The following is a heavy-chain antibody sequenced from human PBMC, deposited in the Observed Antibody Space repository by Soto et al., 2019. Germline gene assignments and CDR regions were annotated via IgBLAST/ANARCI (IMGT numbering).Heavy chain of an antibody. D-gene: IGHD3-22*01. CDR2: FDPEDGET. V-gene: IGHV1-24*01. CDR1: GFTLTELS. J-gene: IGHJ5*02. CDR3: ATRVGFYFDGSGYRFDP. Sequence: ASVKVSCKVSGFTLTELSMHWVRQAPGKGLEWMGSFDPEDGETIYAQKFQGRVTMTEDSSTDTAYLQLSSLRSEDTAVYYCATRVGFYFDGSGYRFDPWGQGTLVTVSS.